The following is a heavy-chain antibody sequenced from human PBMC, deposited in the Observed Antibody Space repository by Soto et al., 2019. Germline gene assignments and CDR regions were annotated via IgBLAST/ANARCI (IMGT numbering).Heavy chain of an antibody. J-gene: IGHJ6*02. CDR3: ARVGGSGTVVVADIHYCYYGMYV. CDR1: GDSVSSNSAA. Sequence: PSQTLSLTCAISGDSVSSNSAAWNWIRQSPSRGLEWLGRTYYRSKWYNDYAVSVKSRITINPDTSKNQFSLQLNSVTPEDTAVYYCARVGGSGTVVVADIHYCYYGMYVWGQGTRVTVSS. D-gene: IGHD2-15*01. V-gene: IGHV6-1*01. CDR2: TYYRSKWYN.